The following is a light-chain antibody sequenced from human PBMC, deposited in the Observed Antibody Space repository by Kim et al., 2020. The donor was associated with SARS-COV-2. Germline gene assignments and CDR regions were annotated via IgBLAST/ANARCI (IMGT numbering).Light chain of an antibody. CDR1: QSVSSN. CDR3: QQYNNWPRT. Sequence: EIVMTQSPGTLSVSPGERATLSCRASQSVSSNLAWYQQKPGQAPRLLIYGASTRATGFPARFSGSGSGTEFTLTISSLQSEDFAVYYCQQYNNWPRTFGQGTKVDIK. CDR2: GAS. V-gene: IGKV3-15*01. J-gene: IGKJ1*01.